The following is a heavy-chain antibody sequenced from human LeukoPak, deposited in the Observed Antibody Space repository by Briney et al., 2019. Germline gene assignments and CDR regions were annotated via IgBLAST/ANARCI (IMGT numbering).Heavy chain of an antibody. Sequence: GGSLRLSCAASGFTFSSYSMNWVRQAPGKGLEWVSSISSSSSYIYYADSVKGRFTISRDNAKNSLYLQMNSLRAEDTAVYYCARDGRGGYSPIRQPSDYWGQGTLVTVSS. CDR1: GFTFSSYS. CDR3: ARDGRGGYSPIRQPSDY. D-gene: IGHD1-26*01. CDR2: ISSSSSYI. J-gene: IGHJ4*02. V-gene: IGHV3-21*01.